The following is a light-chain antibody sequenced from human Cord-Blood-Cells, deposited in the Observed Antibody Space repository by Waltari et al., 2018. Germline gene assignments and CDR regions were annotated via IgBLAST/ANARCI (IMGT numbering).Light chain of an antibody. CDR2: LNSDGSH. V-gene: IGLV4-69*01. Sequence: QLVLTQSPSASASLGASVKLTCTLSSGHSSYAIAWHQQQPEKGPRYLMKLNSDGSHSEGDGIPYRFSGSSSGAERYLTISRLQSEDEADYYCQTWGTGIQVFGGGTKLTVL. CDR3: QTWGTGIQV. CDR1: SGHSSYA. J-gene: IGLJ2*01.